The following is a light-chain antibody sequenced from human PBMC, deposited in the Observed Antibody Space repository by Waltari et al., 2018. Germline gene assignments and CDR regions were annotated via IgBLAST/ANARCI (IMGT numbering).Light chain of an antibody. CDR3: QQYGSSWT. J-gene: IGKJ1*01. V-gene: IGKV3-20*01. CDR2: GAS. CDR1: QSVSSRY. Sequence: EIVLTQSPGTLSLSPGERATLSCRASQSVSSRYLAWDQQQPGQPPRLLLYGASTRPTXXXXXXSXXXXGXXFTLTIXRLEPXXXXXYYCQQYGSSWTFGQGTKVEIK.